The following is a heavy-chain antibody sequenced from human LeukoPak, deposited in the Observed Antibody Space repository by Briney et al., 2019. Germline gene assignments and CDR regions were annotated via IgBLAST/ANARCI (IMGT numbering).Heavy chain of an antibody. CDR1: GFTFSSYS. D-gene: IGHD2-2*01. Sequence: PGGSLRLSCAASGFTFSSYSMNWVRQAPGKGLEWVSYISSSSSTIYYADSVKGRFTISRDNAKNSLYLQMNSLRAEDTAVYYCAREVAGYCSSTSCYRPSLSRVDENWFDPWGQGTLVTVSS. V-gene: IGHV3-48*04. CDR2: ISSSSSTI. J-gene: IGHJ5*02. CDR3: AREVAGYCSSTSCYRPSLSRVDENWFDP.